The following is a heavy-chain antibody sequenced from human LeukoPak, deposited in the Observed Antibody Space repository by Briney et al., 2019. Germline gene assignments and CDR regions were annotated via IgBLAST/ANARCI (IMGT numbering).Heavy chain of an antibody. CDR3: ARYSQGSGSGLSTWNWFDR. CDR1: GYRFSNYW. J-gene: IGHJ5*02. CDR2: IYPVASDT. V-gene: IGHV5-51*01. D-gene: IGHD2-15*01. Sequence: GESLKISCKGSGYRFSNYWIAWVRQMPGEGVEWMGIIYPVASDTRYSPSFRGQVTISADKSISTAYLQWSSLKASDTAMYYCARYSQGSGSGLSTWNWFDRWGQGTLVTVSS.